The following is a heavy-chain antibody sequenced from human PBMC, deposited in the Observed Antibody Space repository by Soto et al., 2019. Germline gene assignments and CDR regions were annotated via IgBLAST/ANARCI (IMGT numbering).Heavy chain of an antibody. CDR1: GGSISSSNW. V-gene: IGHV4-4*02. CDR3: ARYSYGYKGFDY. CDR2: IYHSGST. Sequence: SETLSLTCAVSGGSISSSNWWSWVRQPPGKGLEWIGEIYHSGSTNYNPSLKSRVTISVDKSMNQFSLKLSSVTAADTAVYYCARYSYGYKGFDYWGQGTLVTVSS. J-gene: IGHJ4*02. D-gene: IGHD5-18*01.